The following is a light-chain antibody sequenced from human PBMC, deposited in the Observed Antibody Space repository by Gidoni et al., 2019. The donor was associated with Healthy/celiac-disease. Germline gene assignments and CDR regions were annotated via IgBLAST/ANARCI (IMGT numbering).Light chain of an antibody. CDR2: AAS. CDR1: QSMSSY. Sequence: DIQMTEYPSSRSASVGDRVTITCRASQSMSSYLNWYQQKPGKAPKLLIYAASSLHSGVPSRFSGSGSGTDFTLTISSLQPEDFATYYCQQSYSTPQTFGQXTKVEIK. CDR3: QQSYSTPQT. V-gene: IGKV1-39*01. J-gene: IGKJ1*01.